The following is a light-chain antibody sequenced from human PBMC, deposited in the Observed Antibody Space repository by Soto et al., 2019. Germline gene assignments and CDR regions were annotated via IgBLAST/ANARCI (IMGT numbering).Light chain of an antibody. CDR2: AAS. V-gene: IGKV1-8*01. Sequence: AIRMTQSPSSLSASTGDRVTITCRASQGISSYLAWYQQKPGEAPKLLIYAASTLQSGVPSRFSGSGSGTDFTLTISCLRSEDFATYYCQQYYSYPRTFGQGTKVDIK. CDR1: QGISSY. J-gene: IGKJ1*01. CDR3: QQYYSYPRT.